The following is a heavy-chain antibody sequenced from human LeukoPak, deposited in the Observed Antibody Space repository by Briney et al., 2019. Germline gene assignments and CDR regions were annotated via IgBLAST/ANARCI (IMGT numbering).Heavy chain of an antibody. Sequence: GGSLRLSCVASGFTLGNHWMHWVRQAPGKGLVWVSHINSDGSWTSYADSVKGRFTISKDNAKNTVYLQMNSLRAEDTAVYYCVSFYETYWGRGTLVTVSS. V-gene: IGHV3-74*01. CDR2: INSDGSWT. CDR3: VSFYETY. CDR1: GFTLGNHW. D-gene: IGHD2/OR15-2a*01. J-gene: IGHJ4*02.